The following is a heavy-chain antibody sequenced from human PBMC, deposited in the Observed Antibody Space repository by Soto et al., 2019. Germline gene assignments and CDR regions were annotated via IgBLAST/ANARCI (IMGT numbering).Heavy chain of an antibody. CDR1: VFTFSSYS. D-gene: IGHD5-12*01. J-gene: IGHJ4*02. CDR2: ISRSSSYI. Sequence: VGSLRLSCASSVFTFSSYSMNWVRHSPGKWLEWVSSISRSSSYIYYADSVKGRFTISRDNAKNSLYLQMNSLRAEDTAVYYCASVGTRGYDLPLEYLGQGTLVKVSS. CDR3: ASVGTRGYDLPLEY. V-gene: IGHV3-21*01.